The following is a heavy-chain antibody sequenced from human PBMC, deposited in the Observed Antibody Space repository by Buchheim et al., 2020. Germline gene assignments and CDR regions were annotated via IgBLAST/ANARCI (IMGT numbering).Heavy chain of an antibody. J-gene: IGHJ4*02. V-gene: IGHV4-39*02. CDR2: VYYDGNT. CDR3: VSDNSGYYYYFDF. D-gene: IGHD3-22*01. Sequence: QLQLQESGPGLVKPSETLSLTCTVSGGSLNTNSYYWGWIRQTPGKGLEWIASVYYDGNTFYNPSLKGRVTISVDTSRNQFSLKLTSVTAADTAVYYCVSDNSGYYYYFDFWGQG. CDR1: GGSLNTNSYY.